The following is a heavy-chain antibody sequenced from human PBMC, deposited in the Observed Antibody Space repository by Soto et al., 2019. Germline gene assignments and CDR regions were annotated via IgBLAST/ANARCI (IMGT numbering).Heavy chain of an antibody. J-gene: IGHJ4*02. CDR3: ATYYFGSGSYYRFDN. D-gene: IGHD3-10*01. CDR2: ISASDGST. Sequence: ASVKVSCKASGYAFSFGFSWVRQAPGQGLEWMGWISASDGSTNSAPKFRGIISMTTDTSTNTAYLDLLSLTSDDTAVYFCATYYFGSGSYYRFDNWGQGTLVTVSS. CDR1: GYAFSFG. V-gene: IGHV1-18*01.